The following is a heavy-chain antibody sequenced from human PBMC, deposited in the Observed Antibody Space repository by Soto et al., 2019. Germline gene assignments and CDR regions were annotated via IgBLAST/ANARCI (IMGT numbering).Heavy chain of an antibody. CDR3: AKRNTPQWAYDI. Sequence: GGSLRLSCAASGFTFNNFAMTWVRQAPGNGLEWVSSISPGGGTTLYADSVKGRFTISRDDSKDTLYLHMNILGAEDTALYYCAKRNTPQWAYDIWGQGTMVTVSS. J-gene: IGHJ3*02. D-gene: IGHD2-15*01. CDR1: GFTFNNFA. V-gene: IGHV3-23*01. CDR2: ISPGGGTT.